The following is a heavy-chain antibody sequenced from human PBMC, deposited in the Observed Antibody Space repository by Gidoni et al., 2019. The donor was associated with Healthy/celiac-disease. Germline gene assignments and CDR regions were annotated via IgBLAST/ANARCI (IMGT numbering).Heavy chain of an antibody. J-gene: IGHJ5*02. Sequence: EVQLVESGGGLVRPGGSLRLSCAASGFTFSSHAMRWVRQAPGKGLGGVSAISGSGGSTYYADSVKGRFTISRDNSKNTLYLQMNSLRAEDTAVYYCAKKDHYDFWSGYPTNWFDPWGQGTLVTVSS. CDR1: GFTFSSHA. D-gene: IGHD3-3*01. CDR2: ISGSGGST. V-gene: IGHV3-23*04. CDR3: AKKDHYDFWSGYPTNWFDP.